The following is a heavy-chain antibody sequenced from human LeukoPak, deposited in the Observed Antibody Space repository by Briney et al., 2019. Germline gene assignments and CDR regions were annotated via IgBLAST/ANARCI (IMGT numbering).Heavy chain of an antibody. V-gene: IGHV1-2*02. D-gene: IGHD1-26*01. CDR1: GYTFTGYY. CDR2: INPNSGGT. J-gene: IGHJ6*03. Sequence: ASVKVSCKASGYTFTGYYMHWVRQAPGQGLEWMGWINPNSGGTNYAQKFQGRVTITADESTSTAYMELSSLRSEDTAVYYCARGAYSGSYYRYYYYYMDVWGKGTTVTISS. CDR3: ARGAYSGSYYRYYYYYMDV.